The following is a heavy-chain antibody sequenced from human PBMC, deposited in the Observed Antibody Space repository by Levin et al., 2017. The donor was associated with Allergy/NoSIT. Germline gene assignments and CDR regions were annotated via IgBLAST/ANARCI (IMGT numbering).Heavy chain of an antibody. CDR3: VKFDDFWSGYLPF. V-gene: IGHV3-23*01. CDR2: ISGAGGAT. J-gene: IGHJ4*02. CDR1: GFTFSKIA. D-gene: IGHD3-3*01. Sequence: PSSETLSLTCAASGFTFSKIAMGWVRQGPGKGLQWVSAISGAGGATYFADSVKGRFSISRDNSKNIVSLQMNSLRVDDTGVYYCVKFDDFWSGYLPFWGQGNLVAVSS.